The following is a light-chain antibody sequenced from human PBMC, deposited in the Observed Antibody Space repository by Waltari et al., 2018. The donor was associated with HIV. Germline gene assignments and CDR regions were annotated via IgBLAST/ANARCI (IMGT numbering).Light chain of an antibody. CDR1: SSDVGSYNL. CDR2: EVS. CDR3: CSYAGSNKLV. V-gene: IGLV2-23*02. J-gene: IGLJ2*01. Sequence: QSALTQPASVSGSPGQSITISCTGTSSDVGSYNLVSWYQQHPGKAPKLMIYEVSKRPSGVSNRFSGSKSGNTASLTISGLQAEDEADYYCCSYAGSNKLVFGGGTKLTVV.